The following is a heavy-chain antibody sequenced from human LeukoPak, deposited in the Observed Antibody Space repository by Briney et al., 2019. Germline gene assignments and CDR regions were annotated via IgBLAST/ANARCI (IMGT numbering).Heavy chain of an antibody. J-gene: IGHJ4*02. V-gene: IGHV3-30*04. CDR3: RRWFGSFDS. Sequence: GGSLRLSCAVSGFTFNNYAMHWVRQAPGKGLEWVAVISYDGSNKYYADSVRGRFTFSRDNSKNTLYLQMNSLRAEDTAVYYCRRWFGSFDSWGQGTLVTVSS. CDR1: GFTFNNYA. D-gene: IGHD3-10*01. CDR2: ISYDGSNK.